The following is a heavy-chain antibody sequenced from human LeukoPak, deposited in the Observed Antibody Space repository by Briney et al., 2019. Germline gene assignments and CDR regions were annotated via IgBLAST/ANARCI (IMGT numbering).Heavy chain of an antibody. CDR2: IFYSGST. CDR1: GGSISSSTYY. V-gene: IGHV4-39*07. D-gene: IGHD6-19*01. J-gene: IGHJ4*02. CDR3: ARVSVGYSSGWYADY. Sequence: SETLSLTCTVSGGSISSSTYYWGWIRQPPGKGLEWIGTIFYSGSTYYNPSLKSRVTISVDTSKNQFSLKLSSVTAADTAVYYCARVSVGYSSGWYADYWGQGTLVTVSS.